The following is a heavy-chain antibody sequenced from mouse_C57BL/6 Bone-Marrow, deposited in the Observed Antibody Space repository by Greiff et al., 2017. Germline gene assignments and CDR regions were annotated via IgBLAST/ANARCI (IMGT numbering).Heavy chain of an antibody. Sequence: VKLVESGAELARPGASVKLSCKASGYTFTSYGISWVKQRTGQGLEWIGEIYPRSGNTYYNEKFKGKATLTADKSSSTAYMELRSLTSEDSAVYFCARTPFLLRYFDYWGQGTTLTVSS. CDR3: ARTPFLLRYFDY. D-gene: IGHD1-1*01. J-gene: IGHJ2*01. CDR1: GYTFTSYG. CDR2: IYPRSGNT. V-gene: IGHV1-81*01.